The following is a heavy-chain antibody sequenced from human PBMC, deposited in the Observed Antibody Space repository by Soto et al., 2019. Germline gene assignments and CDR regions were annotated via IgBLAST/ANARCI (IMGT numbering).Heavy chain of an antibody. CDR1: CGSFSGYY. Sequence: SETLSLTCAVYCGSFSGYYWSWIRQPPGKGLEWIGEINHSGSTNYNPSLKSRVTISVDTSKNQFSLKLSSVTAADTAVYYCATINPRNCSGGSCYHYWGQGTLVTVSS. CDR3: ATINPRNCSGGSCYHY. V-gene: IGHV4-34*01. CDR2: INHSGST. J-gene: IGHJ4*02. D-gene: IGHD2-15*01.